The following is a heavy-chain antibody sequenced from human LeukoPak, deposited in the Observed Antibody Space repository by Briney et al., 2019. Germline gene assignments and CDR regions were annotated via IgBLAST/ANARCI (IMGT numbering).Heavy chain of an antibody. Sequence: GGSLRLSCAASGLTFSSYAMSWVRQAPGKGLEWVSSMSGSGGSTYYADSVKGRFTISRDDSKNTLYLQMNSLRAEDTAVYYCARVRYGELDVWGQGTTVTVSS. CDR2: MSGSGGST. CDR1: GLTFSSYA. CDR3: ARVRYGELDV. V-gene: IGHV3-23*01. D-gene: IGHD4-17*01. J-gene: IGHJ6*02.